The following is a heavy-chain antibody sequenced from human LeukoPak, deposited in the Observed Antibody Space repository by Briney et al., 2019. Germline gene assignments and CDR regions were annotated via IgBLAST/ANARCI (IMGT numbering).Heavy chain of an antibody. CDR2: INPKSGGT. CDR1: GYIFSDCY. J-gene: IGHJ4*02. CDR3: AREEMDSNSFDY. D-gene: IGHD5-24*01. V-gene: IGHV1-2*02. Sequence: ASVTVSCTASGYIFSDCYMHWVRQAPGQGLEWMGWINPKSGGTNYGQKFQGRVTMTRDTSISTAYMELTRLTSDDTAVYYCAREEMDSNSFDYWGQGTLVTVSS.